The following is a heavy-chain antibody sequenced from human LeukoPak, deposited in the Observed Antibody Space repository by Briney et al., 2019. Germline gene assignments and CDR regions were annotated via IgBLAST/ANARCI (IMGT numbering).Heavy chain of an antibody. D-gene: IGHD6-6*01. CDR2: IKQDGSQK. CDR3: ARESFAARWD. V-gene: IGHV3-7*01. CDR1: GFNFSSHG. Sequence: GESLKISCQTSGFNFSSHGMNWVRQAPGKGLEWVANIKQDGSQKSYVDSVKGRFTISRDNANNLLYLQMNSLRAEDTAVYYCARESFAARWDWGQGTLVTVSS. J-gene: IGHJ4*02.